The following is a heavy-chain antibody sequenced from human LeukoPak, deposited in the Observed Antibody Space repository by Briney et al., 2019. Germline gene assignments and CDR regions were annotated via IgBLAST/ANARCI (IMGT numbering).Heavy chain of an antibody. CDR3: ARVYSIRSFDY. CDR2: INPNSGDT. CDR1: GYTFTGYY. V-gene: IGHV1-2*02. J-gene: IGHJ4*02. D-gene: IGHD2-15*01. Sequence: ASVNVSCKASGYTFTGYYMHWVRQAPGQGLEWMGCINPNSGDTNYAQKFQGRVTMTRDTSINTAYMELTRLTSDDTAVYYCARVYSIRSFDYWGQGTLVTVSS.